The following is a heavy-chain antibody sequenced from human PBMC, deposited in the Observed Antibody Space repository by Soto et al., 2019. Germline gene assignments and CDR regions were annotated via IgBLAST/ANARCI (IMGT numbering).Heavy chain of an antibody. CDR1: GYSFTSYW. CDR3: ARHGAGSSSFPGGYYYYGMDV. V-gene: IGHV5-51*01. J-gene: IGHJ6*02. D-gene: IGHD6-6*01. Sequence: GESLKISCKGSGYSFTSYWIGWVRQMPGKGLEWMGIIYPGDSDTRYSPSFQGQVTISADKSISTAYLQWSGLKASDTAMYYCARHGAGSSSFPGGYYYYGMDVWGQGTTVTVSS. CDR2: IYPGDSDT.